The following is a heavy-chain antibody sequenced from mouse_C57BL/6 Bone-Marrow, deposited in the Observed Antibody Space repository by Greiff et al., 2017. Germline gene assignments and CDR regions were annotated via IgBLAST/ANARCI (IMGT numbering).Heavy chain of an antibody. CDR3: ARQNGYYGAMDY. D-gene: IGHD2-3*01. CDR1: GFTFSSYG. CDR2: ISSGGSYT. Sequence: EVKLVESGGDLVKPGGSLQLSCAASGFTFSSYGMSWVRQTPDKRLEWVATISSGGSYTYYPDSVKGRFTISRDNAKNTLYLQMSSLKSEDTAMYYCARQNGYYGAMDYWGQGTSVTVSS. V-gene: IGHV5-6*01. J-gene: IGHJ4*01.